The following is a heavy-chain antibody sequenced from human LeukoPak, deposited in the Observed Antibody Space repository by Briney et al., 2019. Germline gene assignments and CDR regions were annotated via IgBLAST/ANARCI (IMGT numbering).Heavy chain of an antibody. J-gene: IGHJ4*02. CDR3: ARERFGSIGLWY. D-gene: IGHD3-10*01. CDR2: MNPNSGNT. CDR1: GYTFTSYD. V-gene: IGHV1-8*03. Sequence: ASVKVSCKASGYTFTSYDINWVRQATGQGLEWMGWMNPNSGNTGYAQKFQGRVTNTRNTSISTAYMELSSLRSEDTAVYYCARERFGSIGLWYWGQGTLVTVSS.